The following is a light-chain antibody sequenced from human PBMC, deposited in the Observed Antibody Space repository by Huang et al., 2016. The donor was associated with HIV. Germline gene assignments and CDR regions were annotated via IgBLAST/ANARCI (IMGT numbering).Light chain of an antibody. CDR3: QQYNDWPRT. V-gene: IGKV3-15*01. Sequence: EMVLTQSPDTLSVSPGASATLSCRASQGVSNNLAWYQQKPGQAPRLLIYAASSRVTGVPARFSVSGSETDFTLTIRSLQSEDVAVYFCQQYNDWPRTFGQGTNLEIK. J-gene: IGKJ2*01. CDR1: QGVSNN. CDR2: AAS.